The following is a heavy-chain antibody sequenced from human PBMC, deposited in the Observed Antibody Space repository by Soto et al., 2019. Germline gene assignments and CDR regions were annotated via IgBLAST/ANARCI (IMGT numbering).Heavy chain of an antibody. V-gene: IGHV2-5*02. CDR1: GFSLSTSGVG. D-gene: IGHD6-6*01. CDR3: AHTALKQLVHGYYYYYMDV. CDR2: IYWDDDK. J-gene: IGHJ6*03. Sequence: SGPTLVNPTQTLTLTCTFSGFSLSTSGVGVGWIRQPPGKALEWLALIYWDDDKRYSPSLKSRLTITKDTSKNQVVLTMTNMDPVDTATYYCAHTALKQLVHGYYYYYMDVWGKGTTVTVSS.